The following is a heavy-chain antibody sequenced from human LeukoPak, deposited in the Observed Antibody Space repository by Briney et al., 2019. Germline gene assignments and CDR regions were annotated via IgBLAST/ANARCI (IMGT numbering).Heavy chain of an antibody. D-gene: IGHD3-3*01. Sequence: PGGSLRLSCAASGFTFSSYAMSWVRQAPGKGLEWVSAISGSGGSTYYADSVKGRFTISRDNSKDTLYLQMNSLRAEDTAVYYCAKPHDFWSGPDYWGQGTLVTVSS. CDR1: GFTFSSYA. V-gene: IGHV3-23*01. J-gene: IGHJ4*02. CDR2: ISGSGGST. CDR3: AKPHDFWSGPDY.